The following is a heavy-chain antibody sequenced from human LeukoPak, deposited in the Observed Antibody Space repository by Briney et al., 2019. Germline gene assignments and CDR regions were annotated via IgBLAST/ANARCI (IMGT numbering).Heavy chain of an antibody. V-gene: IGHV3-23*01. CDR1: GFTFSSYA. CDR3: AKGAYGSGSSSAFDI. CDR2: ISGSGGST. Sequence: GGSLRLSCAASGFTFSSYAMSWVRQARGGGLEWVSAISGSGGSTYYADSVKGRFTISRDNSKNTLYLQMNSLRAEDTAVYYCAKGAYGSGSSSAFDIWGQGTMVTVSS. J-gene: IGHJ3*02. D-gene: IGHD3-10*01.